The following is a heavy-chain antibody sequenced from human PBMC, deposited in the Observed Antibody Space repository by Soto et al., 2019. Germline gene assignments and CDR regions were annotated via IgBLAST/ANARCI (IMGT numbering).Heavy chain of an antibody. V-gene: IGHV4-30-2*01. CDR3: VRDGTKTLRDWFDP. D-gene: IGHD1-1*01. J-gene: IGHJ5*02. CDR2: MYHTGST. CDR1: GGSFSSGGYS. Sequence: SETLSLTCAVSGGSFSSGGYSWSWIRQPPGKGLEWIGYMYHTGSTFYNPSLKSRVTISLDRSKDQFSLKVNSATAADTAVYYCVRDGTKTLRDWFDPWGQGISVTVSS.